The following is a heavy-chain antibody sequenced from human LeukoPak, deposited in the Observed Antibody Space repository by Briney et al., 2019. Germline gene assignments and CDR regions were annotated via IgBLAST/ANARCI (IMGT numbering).Heavy chain of an antibody. CDR3: AREGDSTGYRYFDY. CDR1: GFTLSRYC. Sequence: GGSLRLSCAASGFTLSRYCMNWVRQAPGKGLEWVSYISYSSTTIDYADSVKGRFTISRDNAKNSLYLQMSSLRAEDTAVYYCAREGDSTGYRYFDYWGQGTLVTVSS. V-gene: IGHV3-48*04. D-gene: IGHD3-22*01. J-gene: IGHJ4*02. CDR2: ISYSSTTI.